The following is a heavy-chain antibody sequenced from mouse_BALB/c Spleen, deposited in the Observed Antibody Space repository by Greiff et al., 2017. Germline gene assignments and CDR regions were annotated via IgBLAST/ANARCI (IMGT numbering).Heavy chain of an antibody. CDR1: GISITTGNYR. J-gene: IGHJ4*01. CDR2: IYYSGTI. D-gene: IGHD1-1*01. Sequence: EVKLMESGPGLVKPSQTVSLTCTVTGISITTGNYRWSWIRQFPGNKLEWIGYIYYSGTITYNPSLTSRTTITRDTSKNQFFLEMNSLTAEDTATYYCAREGYYGSSYLYYYAMDYWGQGTSVTVSS. V-gene: IGHV3-5*02. CDR3: AREGYYGSSYLYYYAMDY.